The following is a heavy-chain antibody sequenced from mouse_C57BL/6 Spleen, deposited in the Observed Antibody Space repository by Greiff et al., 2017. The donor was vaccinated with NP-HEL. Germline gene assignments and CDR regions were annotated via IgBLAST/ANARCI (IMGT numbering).Heavy chain of an antibody. J-gene: IGHJ2*01. V-gene: IGHV7-3*01. Sequence: VQLKESGGGLVQPGGSLSLSCAASGFTFTDYYMSWVRQPPGKALEWLGFIRNKANGYTTEYSASVKGRFTISRDNSQSILYLQMNALRAEDSATYYCARYNGNYGIDYWGQGTTLTVSS. CDR1: GFTFTDYY. D-gene: IGHD2-1*01. CDR2: IRNKANGYTT. CDR3: ARYNGNYGIDY.